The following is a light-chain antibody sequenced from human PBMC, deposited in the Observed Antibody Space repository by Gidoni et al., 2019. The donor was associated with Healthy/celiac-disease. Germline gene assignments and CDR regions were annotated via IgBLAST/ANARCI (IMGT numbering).Light chain of an antibody. J-gene: IGKJ2*01. CDR2: GAS. CDR1: QSVSSN. CDR3: QQYKNWPYT. Sequence: EIVMTQSPATLSVSPGERATLSCRASQSVSSNLAWYQHKPGQAPRLLIYGASTRATGVPARFSGGGSGTEFTLTISSLQSEDFAVYDCQQYKNWPYTFGQGTKLEIK. V-gene: IGKV3-15*01.